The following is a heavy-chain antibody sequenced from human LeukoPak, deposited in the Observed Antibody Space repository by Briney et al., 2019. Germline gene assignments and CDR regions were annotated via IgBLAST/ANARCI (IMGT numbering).Heavy chain of an antibody. CDR3: AKAPPAATNYYYGMDV. V-gene: IGHV3-23*01. CDR1: GFTFNNYA. J-gene: IGHJ6*02. D-gene: IGHD2-15*01. CDR2: VSGRGDAT. Sequence: GGSLRLSCAASGFTFNNYAMTWVRQAPGKGLEWVSAVSGRGDATYYADSVKGRFTISRDDSKNTPYLQMNSLRAEDTAVYHCAKAPPAATNYYYGMDVWGQGTTVTVSS.